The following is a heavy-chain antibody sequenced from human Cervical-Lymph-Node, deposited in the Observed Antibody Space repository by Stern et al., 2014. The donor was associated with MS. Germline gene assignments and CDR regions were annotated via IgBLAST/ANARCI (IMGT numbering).Heavy chain of an antibody. D-gene: IGHD2/OR15-2a*01. Sequence: MQLVESGAEVKKPGSSVKVSCKASGGTFSSHATSWARQAPGQGLEWMGGIIPIFGTADYAQQFQGRVTITADESTSTVYMELTSLRSEDTAVYYCAGGGGGRISMTTAVLYGMDVWGQGTTVTVSS. J-gene: IGHJ6*02. CDR1: GGTFSSHA. V-gene: IGHV1-69*01. CDR3: AGGGGGRISMTTAVLYGMDV. CDR2: IIPIFGTA.